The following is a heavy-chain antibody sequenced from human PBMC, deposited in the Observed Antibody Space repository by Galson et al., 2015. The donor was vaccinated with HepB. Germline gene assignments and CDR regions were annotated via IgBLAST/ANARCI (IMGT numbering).Heavy chain of an antibody. CDR1: GYTFTGYY. CDR2: INPNSGGT. V-gene: IGHV1-2*06. Sequence: SVKVSCKASGYTFTGYYMHWVRQAPGQGLEWMGRINPNSGGTNYAQKFQGRVTMTRDTSISTAYMELSRLRSDDTAVYYCASGSGSANYYYYMDVWGKGTTVTVSS. CDR3: ASGSGSANYYYYMDV. D-gene: IGHD3-10*01. J-gene: IGHJ6*03.